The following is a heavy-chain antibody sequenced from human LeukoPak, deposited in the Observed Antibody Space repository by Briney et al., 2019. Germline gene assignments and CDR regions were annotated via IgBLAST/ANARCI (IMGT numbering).Heavy chain of an antibody. CDR2: VSYDGSTK. CDR1: GFTFSRYG. CDR3: AKAETPYTSKSLDY. Sequence: GGSLRLSCEASGFTFSRYGMHWVRQAPGKGLEWVAVVSYDGSTKYYAGSVKGRFTISRDNSRNTLLLQMNSLRAEDTALYFCAKAETPYTSKSLDYWGQGTLVTVSS. J-gene: IGHJ4*02. D-gene: IGHD3-16*01. V-gene: IGHV3-30*18.